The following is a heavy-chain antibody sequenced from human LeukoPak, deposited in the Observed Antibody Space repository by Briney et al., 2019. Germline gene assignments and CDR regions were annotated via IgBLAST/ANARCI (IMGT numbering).Heavy chain of an antibody. D-gene: IGHD2-2*01. Sequence: QSGGSLRLSCAASGFTVSSNYMSWVRQAPGKGLEWVANINQDGSEQYYVDSVKGRFTISRDNTKNSLYLQMNSLRAEDTAVYYCAKIVVVPAANKHFDYWGQGTLVTVSS. V-gene: IGHV3-7*01. CDR2: INQDGSEQ. J-gene: IGHJ4*02. CDR3: AKIVVVPAANKHFDY. CDR1: GFTVSSNY.